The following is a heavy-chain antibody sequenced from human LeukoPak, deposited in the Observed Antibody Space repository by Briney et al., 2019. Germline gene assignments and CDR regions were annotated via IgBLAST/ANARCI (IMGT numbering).Heavy chain of an antibody. D-gene: IGHD2-15*01. CDR1: GFTVSNKY. CDR3: ARETYCSGGSCYKGNAFDI. CDR2: IYSDGRT. Sequence: PGGSLRLSCAASGFTVSNKYMTWVRQAPGKGLEWVSLIYSDGRTYYADSVKGRCTISRDNAKNSLYLQMNSLRADDTAVYYCARETYCSGGSCYKGNAFDIWGQGTMVTVSS. J-gene: IGHJ3*02. V-gene: IGHV3-53*01.